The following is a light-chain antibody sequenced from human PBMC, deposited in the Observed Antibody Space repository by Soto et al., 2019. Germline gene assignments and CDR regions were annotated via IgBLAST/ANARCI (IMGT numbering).Light chain of an antibody. J-gene: IGLJ2*01. V-gene: IGLV2-8*01. Sequence: QSALTQPPSASGSPGQSVTISCTGTSSDIGGYNYVSWYQQHPGKAPKLMIYELSKRPSGVPDRFSGSKSGNTASLTVSGFQAEDEADYYCSSHAGSKNFVVFGGGTKVTVL. CDR1: SSDIGGYNY. CDR2: ELS. CDR3: SSHAGSKNFVV.